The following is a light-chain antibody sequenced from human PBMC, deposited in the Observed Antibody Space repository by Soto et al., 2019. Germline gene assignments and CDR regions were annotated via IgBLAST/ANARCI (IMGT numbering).Light chain of an antibody. Sequence: QSVLTQPASVSGSPGQSITISCTGASSDVGAYNYVSWYQQHPGKAPKLMIFEVSHRPSGVSTRFSGSKSGNTASLTISGLQAEDEAGYYCISYTSNSLYVFGTGTKVTVL. CDR2: EVS. J-gene: IGLJ1*01. V-gene: IGLV2-14*01. CDR3: ISYTSNSLYV. CDR1: SSDVGAYNY.